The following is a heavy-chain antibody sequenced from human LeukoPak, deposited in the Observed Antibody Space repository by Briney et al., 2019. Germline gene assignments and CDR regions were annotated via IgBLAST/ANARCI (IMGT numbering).Heavy chain of an antibody. CDR3: TRSTDFWSGYFDY. V-gene: IGHV3-73*01. D-gene: IGHD3-3*01. J-gene: IGHJ4*02. CDR1: GFTFSGSA. CDR2: IRSKAYSYAT. Sequence: QTGGSLRLSCAASGFTFSGSAMHWVRQASGKGLEWVGRIRSKAYSYATAYAASVEGRFTTSRDDSKNTAYLEMNSLKTEDTAVYYCTRSTDFWSGYFDYWGQGILVTVSS.